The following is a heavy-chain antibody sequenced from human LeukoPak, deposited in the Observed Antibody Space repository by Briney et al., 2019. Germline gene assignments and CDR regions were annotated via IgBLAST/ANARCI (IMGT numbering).Heavy chain of an antibody. D-gene: IGHD6-19*01. CDR2: ISYDGSNK. V-gene: IGHV3-30-3*01. CDR3: ARVLRSSGWYYFDY. J-gene: IGHJ4*02. CDR1: GFTFSSYA. Sequence: PGGSLRLSCAASGFTFSSYAMHWVRQAPGKGLEWVAVISYDGSNKYYADSVKGRFTISRDNSKNTLYLQMNSLRAEDTAVYYCARVLRSSGWYYFDYWGQGTLVTVSS.